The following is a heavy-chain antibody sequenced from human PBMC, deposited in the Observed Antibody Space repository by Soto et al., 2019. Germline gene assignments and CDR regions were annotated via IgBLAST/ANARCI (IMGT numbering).Heavy chain of an antibody. CDR1: GYTFTGYY. Sequence: ASVKVSGKASGYTFTGYYMHWVRQAPGQGLEWMGWINPNSGGTNYAQKFQGRVTMTRDTSISTAYMELSRLRSDDTAVYYCARFKDDSSGYYSWGQGTLVTVSS. CDR2: INPNSGGT. V-gene: IGHV1-2*02. D-gene: IGHD3-22*01. J-gene: IGHJ4*02. CDR3: ARFKDDSSGYYS.